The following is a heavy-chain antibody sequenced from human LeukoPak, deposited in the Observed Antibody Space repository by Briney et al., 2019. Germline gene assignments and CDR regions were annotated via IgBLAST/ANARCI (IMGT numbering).Heavy chain of an antibody. CDR1: GFTFNRDW. D-gene: IGHD4-17*01. CDR3: ARGKTTVTTWFDP. CDR2: INQDGGER. V-gene: IGHV3-7*01. J-gene: IGHJ5*02. Sequence: GGSLRLSCAASGFTFNRDWMNWVRQAPGKGLEWVANINQDGGERYYVDSVKGRFTISRDNAKNSLYLQMNSLRAEDTAVYYCARGKTTVTTWFDPWGQGTLVTVSS.